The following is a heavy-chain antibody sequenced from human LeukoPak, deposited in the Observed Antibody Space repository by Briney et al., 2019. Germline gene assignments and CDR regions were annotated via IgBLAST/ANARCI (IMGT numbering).Heavy chain of an antibody. CDR1: GFTVSSNY. CDR2: IYSGGST. J-gene: IGHJ4*02. V-gene: IGHV3-53*01. D-gene: IGHD4-17*01. CDR3: AKDRTVTTGTFDY. Sequence: GGSLRLSCAASGFTVSSNYMNWVRQAPGKGLEWVSVIYSGGSTFYADSVEGRFTISRDNSNNTLYLQMNSLRAEDTAVYYCAKDRTVTTGTFDYWGQGTLVTVSS.